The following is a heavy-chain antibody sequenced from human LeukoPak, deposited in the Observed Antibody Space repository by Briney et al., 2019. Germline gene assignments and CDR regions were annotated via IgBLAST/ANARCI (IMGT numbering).Heavy chain of an antibody. Sequence: GGSLRLSCVASAFTFSTYSMNWVRQAPGKGLEWVSSISSSSSYIYYVDSVKGRFTISRDNAKNSLYLQMNSLRAEDTAVYYCAKSFWWFGEFSPFDYWGQGTLVTVSS. D-gene: IGHD3-10*01. J-gene: IGHJ4*02. V-gene: IGHV3-21*01. CDR3: AKSFWWFGEFSPFDY. CDR2: ISSSSSYI. CDR1: AFTFSTYS.